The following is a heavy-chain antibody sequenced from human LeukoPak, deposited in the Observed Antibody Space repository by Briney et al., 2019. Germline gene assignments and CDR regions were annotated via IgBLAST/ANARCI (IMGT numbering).Heavy chain of an antibody. CDR3: ARGGIVVVVAAPGTGYFQH. J-gene: IGHJ1*01. CDR1: GGSLSSSSYY. Sequence: PSETLSLTCTVSGGSLSSSSYYWGWIRQPPGKGLEWIGSIYYSGSPYYNPSLKSVVPTSVDTSKNQFSLKLSSVTAADTAVYYCARGGIVVVVAAPGTGYFQHWGQGTLATVSS. D-gene: IGHD2-15*01. V-gene: IGHV4-39*07. CDR2: IYYSGSP.